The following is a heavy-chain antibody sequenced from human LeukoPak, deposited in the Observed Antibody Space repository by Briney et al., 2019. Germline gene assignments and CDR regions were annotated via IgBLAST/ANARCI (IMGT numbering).Heavy chain of an antibody. CDR1: GFTFSSYA. D-gene: IGHD6-13*01. V-gene: IGHV3-30-3*01. CDR2: ISYDGSNK. J-gene: IGHJ4*02. Sequence: GGSLRLSCAASGFTFSSYAMHWVRQAPGKGLEWVAVISYDGSNKYYADSVKGRFTISRDNSKNTLYLQMNSLRAEDTAVYYCATGILAAAGLPLDYWGQGTLVTVSS. CDR3: ATGILAAAGLPLDY.